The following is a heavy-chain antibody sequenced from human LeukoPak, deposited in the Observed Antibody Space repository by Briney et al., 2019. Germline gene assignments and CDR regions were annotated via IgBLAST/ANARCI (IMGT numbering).Heavy chain of an antibody. D-gene: IGHD3-10*01. Sequence: GGSLRLSCAASGFTFDDYAMHWVRQAPGKGLEWVSGISWNSGSIGYADSVKGRFTISRDNAKNSLYLQMNSLRAEDTALYYCAKDKTSGRRIGESELDYWGQGTLVTVSS. CDR3: AKDKTSGRRIGESELDY. CDR2: ISWNSGSI. J-gene: IGHJ4*02. V-gene: IGHV3-9*01. CDR1: GFTFDDYA.